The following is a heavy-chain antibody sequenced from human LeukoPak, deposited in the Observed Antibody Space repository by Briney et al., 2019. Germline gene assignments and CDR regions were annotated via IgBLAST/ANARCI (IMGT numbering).Heavy chain of an antibody. Sequence: QPGGSLRLSCAASGFTFDDYAMHWVRQAPGKGLEWVSLISGDGGSTYYADSVKGRFTISRDNSKNSLYLQMNSLRTEDTALYYCAKELRSSGYNWGFFDYWGQGTLVTVSS. CDR3: AKELRSSGYNWGFFDY. CDR1: GFTFDDYA. V-gene: IGHV3-43*02. D-gene: IGHD3-22*01. CDR2: ISGDGGST. J-gene: IGHJ4*02.